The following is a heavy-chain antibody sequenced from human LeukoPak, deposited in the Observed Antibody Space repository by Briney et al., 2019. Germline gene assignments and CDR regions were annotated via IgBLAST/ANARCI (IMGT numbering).Heavy chain of an antibody. CDR2: INKGGSYM. CDR3: AREVLIVVEPAANTIDY. D-gene: IGHD2-2*01. J-gene: IGHJ4*02. CDR1: GFTFRDYT. Sequence: GGSLRLSCAASGFTFRDYTMNWVRQTPGKGLEWVSAINKGGSYMTYADSVKGRFTVPRDNAKNSLFLQMNNLRVEDTAVYFCAREVLIVVEPAANTIDYWGQGTRVTVSS. V-gene: IGHV3-21*01.